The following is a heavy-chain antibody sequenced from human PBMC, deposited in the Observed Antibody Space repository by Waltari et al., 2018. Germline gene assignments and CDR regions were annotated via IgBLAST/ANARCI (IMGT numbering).Heavy chain of an antibody. CDR1: GFIFSPAW. CDR3: GDFTAFDY. V-gene: IGHV3-15*01. D-gene: IGHD2-8*02. J-gene: IGHJ4*02. CDR2: IKSRITGGTT. Sequence: EVQLVESGGGLVEPGGSLRLSFAGPGFIFSPAWMHWARQAPGKGLEWVGRIKSRITGGTTEYGAPVKGRFTISRDDSKDTVYLQMNSLKTEDTGVYYCGDFTAFDYWGQGSLVIVSS.